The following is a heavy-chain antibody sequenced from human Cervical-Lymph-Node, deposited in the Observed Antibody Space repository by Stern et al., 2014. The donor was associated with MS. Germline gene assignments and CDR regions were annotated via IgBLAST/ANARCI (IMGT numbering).Heavy chain of an antibody. Sequence: QGQLAQSGAVVKKPGSSVKVSCSTSGVTFSISSISWVRHAPGQWLEWMGGITPMIGKPNYARKFPRRVATSADESTSTAYMELSTLRSEDTATYFCTIDKGGIAAYWGQGTLVTVSS. D-gene: IGHD6-13*01. J-gene: IGHJ4*02. CDR3: TIDKGGIAAY. CDR2: ITPMIGKP. V-gene: IGHV1-69*01. CDR1: GVTFSISS.